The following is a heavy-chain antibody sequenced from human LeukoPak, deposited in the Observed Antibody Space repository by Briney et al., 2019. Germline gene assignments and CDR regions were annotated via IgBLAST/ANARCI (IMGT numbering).Heavy chain of an antibody. D-gene: IGHD4-17*01. J-gene: IGHJ4*02. V-gene: IGHV2-70*11. CDR3: ARIQSTTVTFWDY. CDR2: IDWDDDK. CDR1: GFSLSTGGMC. Sequence: SGPALVHPPQTLTLTCTFSGFSLSTGGMCVSWIRQPPGKALEWLPRIDWDDDKYYSTSLKTRLTISKDTSKNQVVLTMTNMDPVDTATYYCARIQSTTVTFWDYWGQGTLVTVSS.